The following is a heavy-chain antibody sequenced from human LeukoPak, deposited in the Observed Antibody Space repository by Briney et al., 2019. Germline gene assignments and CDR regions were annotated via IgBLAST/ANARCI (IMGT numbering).Heavy chain of an antibody. Sequence: PGESLRLSCAASGFTFSSYAMSWARQAPGKGLEWVSAISGSGGSTYYADSVKGRFTISRDNSKNTLYLQMNSLRAEDTAVYYCAKDAIVVVSSDAFDIWGQGTMVTVSS. CDR1: GFTFSSYA. V-gene: IGHV3-23*01. CDR2: ISGSGGST. D-gene: IGHD3-22*01. J-gene: IGHJ3*02. CDR3: AKDAIVVVSSDAFDI.